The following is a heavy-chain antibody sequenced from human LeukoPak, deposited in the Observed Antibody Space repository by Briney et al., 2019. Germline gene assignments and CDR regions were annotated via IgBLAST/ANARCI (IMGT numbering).Heavy chain of an antibody. CDR1: GFTFSSYG. CDR2: IRYDESKT. CDR3: AKSHLPNSYSGTYYCDY. J-gene: IGHJ4*02. D-gene: IGHD1-26*01. Sequence: GGSLGLSCAASGFTFSSYGMHWVRQAPAKGLEWVAFIRYDESKTFYGDSVKGRFTVSRDNSKNTLYLQMNSLRAEDTAVYYCAKSHLPNSYSGTYYCDYWGQGTQVTVSS. V-gene: IGHV3-30*02.